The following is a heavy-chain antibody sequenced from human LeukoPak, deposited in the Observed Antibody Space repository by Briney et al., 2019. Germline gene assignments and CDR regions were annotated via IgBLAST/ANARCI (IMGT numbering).Heavy chain of an antibody. CDR2: ISIGSTAI. Sequence: GGSLRLSCAASGFTFSSYSMNWVRQAPGKGLEWVSHISIGSTAIYYADSVKGRFTISRDNAKNSLYLQMNSLRDEDTAVYYCARDREWLQPFDYWGQGTLVTVSS. D-gene: IGHD5-12*01. CDR3: ARDREWLQPFDY. CDR1: GFTFSSYS. J-gene: IGHJ4*02. V-gene: IGHV3-48*02.